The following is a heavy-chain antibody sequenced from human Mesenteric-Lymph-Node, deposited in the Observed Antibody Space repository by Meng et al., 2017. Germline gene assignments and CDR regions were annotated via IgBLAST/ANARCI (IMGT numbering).Heavy chain of an antibody. CDR3: AKIMWDYDFWSGYRDYYSDY. D-gene: IGHD3-3*01. Sequence: GESLKISCAASGFTFSSYGMHWVRQAPGKGLEWVAVIWYDGSNKYYADSVKGRFTISRDNSKNTLYLQMNSLRAEDTAVYYCAKIMWDYDFWSGYRDYYSDYWGQGTLVTVSS. CDR1: GFTFSSYG. J-gene: IGHJ4*02. V-gene: IGHV3-33*06. CDR2: IWYDGSNK.